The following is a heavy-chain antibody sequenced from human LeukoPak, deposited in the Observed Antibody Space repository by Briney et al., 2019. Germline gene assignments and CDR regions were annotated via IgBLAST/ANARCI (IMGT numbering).Heavy chain of an antibody. CDR3: ARDGLMEDYVWGSYRSQYFDY. J-gene: IGHJ4*02. D-gene: IGHD3-16*02. V-gene: IGHV3-33*01. CDR1: GFTFSSYG. CDR2: IWYDGSNK. Sequence: TGGSLRLSCAASGFTFSSYGMHWVRQAPGKGLEWVAVIWYDGSNKYYAVSVKGRFTISRDNSKNTLYLQMNSLRAEDTAVYYCARDGLMEDYVWGSYRSQYFDYWGQGTLVTVSS.